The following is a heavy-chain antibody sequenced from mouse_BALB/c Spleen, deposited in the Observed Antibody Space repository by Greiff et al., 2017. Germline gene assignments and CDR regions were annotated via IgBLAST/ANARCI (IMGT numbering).Heavy chain of an antibody. CDR1: GFTFSSFG. D-gene: IGHD2-14*01. V-gene: IGHV5-17*02. J-gene: IGHJ2*01. CDR3: ARSGYRYEVDY. Sequence: EVMLVESGGGLVQPGGSRKLSCAASGFTFSSFGMHWVRQAPEKGLEWVAYISSGSSTIYYADTVKGRFTISRDNPKNTLFLQMTSLRSEDTAMYYCARSGYRYEVDYWGQGTTLTVSS. CDR2: ISSGSSTI.